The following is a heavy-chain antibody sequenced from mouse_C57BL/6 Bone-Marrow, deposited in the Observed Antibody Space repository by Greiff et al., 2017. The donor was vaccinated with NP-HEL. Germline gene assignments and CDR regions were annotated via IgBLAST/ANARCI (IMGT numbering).Heavy chain of an antibody. CDR1: GYTFTSYW. J-gene: IGHJ1*03. CDR3: ASKRGDGYYDFDV. D-gene: IGHD2-3*01. Sequence: QVQLQQPGAELVRPGSSVKLSCKASGYTFTSYWMGWVKQRPGQGLEWIGNIYPSDSETHYNQKFKDKATLTVDKSSSTAYMQLSSLTSEDSAVYYCASKRGDGYYDFDVWGTGTTVTVSS. CDR2: IYPSDSET. V-gene: IGHV1-61*01.